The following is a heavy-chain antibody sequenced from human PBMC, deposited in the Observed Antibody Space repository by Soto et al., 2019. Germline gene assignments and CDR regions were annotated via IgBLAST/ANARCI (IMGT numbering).Heavy chain of an antibody. Sequence: EVQLLESGGGLVQPGGSLRLSCADSGFTFSTYAMSWVRQAPGKGLEWVSTIGESGTNTYYADSVKGRFTISRDNSKNTLYLQMISLRAEDTALYNCANWYSGSPPYFLHWGQGTLVTVSS. V-gene: IGHV3-23*01. CDR2: IGESGTNT. CDR1: GFTFSTYA. D-gene: IGHD1-26*01. J-gene: IGHJ1*01. CDR3: ANWYSGSPPYFLH.